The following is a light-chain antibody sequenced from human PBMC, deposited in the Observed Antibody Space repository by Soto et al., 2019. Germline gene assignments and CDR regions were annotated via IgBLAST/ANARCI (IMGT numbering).Light chain of an antibody. CDR2: AAS. V-gene: IGKV1D-8*01. CDR3: QQYYSFPPT. Sequence: VIWMTQSPSLLSASTVDRVTISCLMSQGISSYLAWYQQKPGKAPELLIYAASTLQSGVPSRFSGSGSGTDFTLTISCLQSEDFATYYCQQYYSFPPTFGQGTRLEIK. J-gene: IGKJ5*01. CDR1: QGISSY.